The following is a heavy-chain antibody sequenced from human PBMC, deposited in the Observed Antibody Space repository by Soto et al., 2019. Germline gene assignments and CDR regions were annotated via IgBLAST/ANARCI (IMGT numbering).Heavy chain of an antibody. CDR2: ISPSGGST. CDR1: GYTFTSYG. J-gene: IGHJ4*02. Sequence: ASVKVSCKASGYTFTSYGISWVRQAPGQGLEWMGIISPSGGSTSYAQKFQGRVTMTRDTSTSTVYMEMNSLKSEDTAVYYCARQTVAGYCSGGSCYRSPFDYWGQGTLVTVSS. V-gene: IGHV1-46*01. CDR3: ARQTVAGYCSGGSCYRSPFDY. D-gene: IGHD2-15*01.